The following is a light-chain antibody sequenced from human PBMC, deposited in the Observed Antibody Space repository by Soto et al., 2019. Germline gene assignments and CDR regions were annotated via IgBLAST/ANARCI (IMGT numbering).Light chain of an antibody. J-gene: IGKJ1*01. CDR3: QQSYSTPWT. V-gene: IGKV1-39*01. CDR2: AAS. CDR1: KRNRSY. Sequence: DFQMTQSPSSLSASVGDRVTIICRASKRNRSYLNWYQQKPGKAPNLLIYAASSLQRGVTSRFSGSGSGADFTLTISSLQPEDFATYYCQQSYSTPWTFGQGTKVDIK.